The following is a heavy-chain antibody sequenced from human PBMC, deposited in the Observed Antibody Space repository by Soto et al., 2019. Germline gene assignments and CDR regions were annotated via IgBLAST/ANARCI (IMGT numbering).Heavy chain of an antibody. CDR2: IWYDGSNK. D-gene: IGHD2-2*01. Sequence: GGSLRLSCAASGFTFSSYGMHWVRQAPGKGLEWVAVIWYDGSNKYYADSVKGRFTISRDNSKNTLYLQMNSLRAEDTAVYYCARDPSDPRFDYYMDVWGKGTTVTVSS. CDR3: ARDPSDPRFDYYMDV. V-gene: IGHV3-33*01. CDR1: GFTFSSYG. J-gene: IGHJ6*03.